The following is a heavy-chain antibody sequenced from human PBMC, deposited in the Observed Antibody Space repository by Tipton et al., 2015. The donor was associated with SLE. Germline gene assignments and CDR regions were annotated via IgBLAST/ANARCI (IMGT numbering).Heavy chain of an antibody. Sequence: TLSLICTVSVASINSSSYYWSWFRRPPGRGLEWIGEITRRGKTNYNPSLKSRVTISVDTSKNQFSLNLRSVTAADTAVYYCARGGTGDGRNPFDPWGQGTLVTVSS. CDR3: ARGGTGDGRNPFDP. D-gene: IGHD4-23*01. J-gene: IGHJ5*02. CDR2: ITRRGKT. V-gene: IGHV4-39*07. CDR1: VASINSSSYY.